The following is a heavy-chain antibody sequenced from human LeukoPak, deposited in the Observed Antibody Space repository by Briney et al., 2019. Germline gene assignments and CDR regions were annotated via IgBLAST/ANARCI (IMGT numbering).Heavy chain of an antibody. J-gene: IGHJ6*02. CDR3: AKDRANYYYYGMDV. Sequence: PGRSLRLSCAASGFTFDDYAMHWVRQAPGKGLEWVSSISWNSDSIDYADSVKGRFTISRDNAKNSLYLQMNSLRTEDTALYYCAKDRANYYYYGMDVWGQGTTVTVSS. CDR1: GFTFDDYA. V-gene: IGHV3-9*01. CDR2: ISWNSDSI.